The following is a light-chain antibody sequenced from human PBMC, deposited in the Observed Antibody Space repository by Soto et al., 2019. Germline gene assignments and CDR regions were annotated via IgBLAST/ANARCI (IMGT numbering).Light chain of an antibody. V-gene: IGLV2-14*01. Sequence: QSALTQPASVSGSPGQTITISCTGTSSDVGGYNYVSWYQQHPGNAPKLMIYEVSNRTSGVSNRFSGSKSGNTASLTISGLQAEDEADYYCSSYTSSSIDYVFGTGTKVTVL. CDR3: SSYTSSSIDYV. CDR1: SSDVGGYNY. J-gene: IGLJ1*01. CDR2: EVS.